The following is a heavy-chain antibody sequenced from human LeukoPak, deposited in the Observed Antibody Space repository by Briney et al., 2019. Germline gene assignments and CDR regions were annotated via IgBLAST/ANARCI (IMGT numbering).Heavy chain of an antibody. CDR3: ARAHGWVAGTTYGY. D-gene: IGHD1-7*01. Sequence: SETLSLTCTVSGGSISSSSYYWGWIRQPPGKGLEWLGSIYYSGSTYYNPSLKSRVTISVDTSKNQFSLKLSSVTAADTAVYYCARAHGWVAGTTYGYWGQGTLVTVSS. CDR2: IYYSGST. V-gene: IGHV4-39*07. CDR1: GGSISSSSYY. J-gene: IGHJ4*02.